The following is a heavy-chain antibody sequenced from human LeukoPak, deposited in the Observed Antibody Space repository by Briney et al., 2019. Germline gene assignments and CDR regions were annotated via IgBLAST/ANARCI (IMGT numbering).Heavy chain of an antibody. CDR2: ISNSGGST. V-gene: IGHV3-23*01. Sequence: GGSLRLSCAASGFTFSSYVMSWVRQAPGKGLEWVSGISNSGGSTYYADSVKGRFTISRDNSKNTLYLQMNSLRAEDTAVYYCAKGIVPAPNGAFEIWGQGTMVTVSS. CDR1: GFTFSSYV. CDR3: AKGIVPAPNGAFEI. D-gene: IGHD2-2*01. J-gene: IGHJ3*02.